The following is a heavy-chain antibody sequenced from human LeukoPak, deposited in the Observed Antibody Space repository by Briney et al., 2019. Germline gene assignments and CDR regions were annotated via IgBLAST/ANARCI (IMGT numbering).Heavy chain of an antibody. Sequence: SETLSLTCTVSGGSISTYYWSWIRQPPGKGLEWIGYIYNSRSTDYNPSLSSRVTISVDTSKNQFSLHLRSVTAADTAVYYCARDGGGGVRGYTYGFTYWGQGTLFTVSS. J-gene: IGHJ4*02. CDR2: IYNSRST. CDR3: ARDGGGGVRGYTYGFTY. CDR1: GGSISTYY. D-gene: IGHD5-18*01. V-gene: IGHV4-59*01.